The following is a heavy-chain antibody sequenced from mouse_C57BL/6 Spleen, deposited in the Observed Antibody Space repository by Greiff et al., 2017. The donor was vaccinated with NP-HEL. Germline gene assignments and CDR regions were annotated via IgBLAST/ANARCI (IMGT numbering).Heavy chain of an antibody. CDR3: ARYYGSSGDYYAMDY. J-gene: IGHJ4*01. CDR1: GYTFTDYY. CDR2: INPNNGGT. Sequence: VQLQQSGPELVKPGASVKISCKASGYTFTDYYMNWVKQSHGKSLEWIGDINPNNGGTSYNQKLKGKATLTVDKSSSTAYMELRSLTSEYSAVYYCARYYGSSGDYYAMDYWGQGTSVTVSS. V-gene: IGHV1-26*01. D-gene: IGHD1-1*01.